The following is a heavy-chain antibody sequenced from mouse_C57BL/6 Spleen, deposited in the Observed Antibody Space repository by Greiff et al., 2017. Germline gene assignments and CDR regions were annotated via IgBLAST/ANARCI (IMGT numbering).Heavy chain of an antibody. CDR2: IHPNSGST. CDR1: GYTFTSYW. V-gene: IGHV1-64*01. Sequence: QVHVKQPGAELVKPGASVKLSCKASGYTFTSYWMHWVKQRPGQGLEWIGMIHPNSGSTNYNEKFKSKATLTVDKSSSTAYMQLSSLTSEDSAVYYCARRRIYGKGDYYAMDYWGQGTSVTVSS. CDR3: ARRRIYGKGDYYAMDY. D-gene: IGHD2-1*01. J-gene: IGHJ4*01.